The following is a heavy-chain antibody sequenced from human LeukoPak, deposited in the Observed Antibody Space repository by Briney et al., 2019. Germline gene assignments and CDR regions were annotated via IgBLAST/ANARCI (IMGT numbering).Heavy chain of an antibody. CDR2: TYYRSKWYY. Sequence: SQTLSLTCAISGDSVSRTDGGWNWIRQSPSRGLEWLGRTYYRSKWYYDDALSVESRISIKPDTSKNQLTLQLNSVTPEDTALYFCARGGLVRRSINSFIAFDVWGQGIMVTVSS. CDR3: ARGGLVRRSINSFIAFDV. V-gene: IGHV6-1*01. CDR1: GDSVSRTDGG. D-gene: IGHD3-10*01. J-gene: IGHJ3*01.